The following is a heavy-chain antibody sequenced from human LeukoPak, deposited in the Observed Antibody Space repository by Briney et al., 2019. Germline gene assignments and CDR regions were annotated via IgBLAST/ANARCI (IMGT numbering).Heavy chain of an antibody. V-gene: IGHV4-34*01. D-gene: IGHD6-13*01. CDR3: ARGLGASSWYDAFDI. CDR2: INHSGST. J-gene: IGHJ3*02. CDR1: GGSFSGYY. Sequence: PSETLSLTCAVYGGSFSGYYWSWIRQPPGKGLEWIGKINHSGSTNYNPSLKSRVTISVDTSKNQFSLKLSSVTAADTAVYYCARGLGASSWYDAFDIWGQGTMVTVSS.